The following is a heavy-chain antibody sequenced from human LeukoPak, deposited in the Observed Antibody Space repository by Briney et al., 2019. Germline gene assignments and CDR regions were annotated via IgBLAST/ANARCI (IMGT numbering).Heavy chain of an antibody. V-gene: IGHV1-2*02. CDR2: INPADGGT. CDR1: GYTFTGYY. J-gene: IGHJ4*02. Sequence: AAVKVSCKASGYTFTGYYMHWVRQAPVQGLEWMGWINPADGGTKFAQNFQVRVTMTSDTSISTAYMELSSQRSDDTAVYYCAREKIGSGYDQDLDYWGQGTMVTVSS. D-gene: IGHD5-12*01. CDR3: AREKIGSGYDQDLDY.